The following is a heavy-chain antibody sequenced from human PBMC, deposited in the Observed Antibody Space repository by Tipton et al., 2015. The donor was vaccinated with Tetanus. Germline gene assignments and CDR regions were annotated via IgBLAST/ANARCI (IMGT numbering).Heavy chain of an antibody. CDR1: AGSFSGYY. Sequence: LSLTCAVYAGSFSGYYWIWIRQAPGKGLEWVANIMEDGSEKYYEDSVKGRFTISRDNAKNSMYLQMSSLRADDTAVYYGVREYCSGDNCCNPGYWGQGTLVIVSS. V-gene: IGHV3-7*01. D-gene: IGHD2-15*01. J-gene: IGHJ4*02. CDR3: VREYCSGDNCCNPGY. CDR2: IMEDGSEK.